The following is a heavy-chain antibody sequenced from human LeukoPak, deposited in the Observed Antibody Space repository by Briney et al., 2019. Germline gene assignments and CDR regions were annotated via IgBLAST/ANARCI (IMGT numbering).Heavy chain of an antibody. CDR1: GGSFSGYY. CDR2: INHSGST. J-gene: IGHJ4*02. Sequence: SETLSLTCAVYGGSFSGYYWSWIRQPPGKGLEGIGEINHSGSTNYNPSLKSRVTISVDTSKNQFSLKLSSVTAADTAVYYCARRALWFGSRGFFDYWGQGTLVTVSS. CDR3: ARRALWFGSRGFFDY. D-gene: IGHD3-10*01. V-gene: IGHV4-34*01.